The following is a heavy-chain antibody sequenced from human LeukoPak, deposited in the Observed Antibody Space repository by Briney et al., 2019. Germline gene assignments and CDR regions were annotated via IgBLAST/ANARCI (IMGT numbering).Heavy chain of an antibody. CDR3: VTVDDFGDYVDY. CDR2: IKSKADSGTK. D-gene: IGHD4-17*01. J-gene: IGHJ4*02. Sequence: GGSLTLSCAASGFTFSDAWMTWVRQAPGKGLEWVGRIKSKADSGTKDYAAPVKGRFTISRDDSKNTLYLQMNSLKTEDTAVYYCVTVDDFGDYVDYWGQGTLVTVSS. V-gene: IGHV3-15*01. CDR1: GFTFSDAW.